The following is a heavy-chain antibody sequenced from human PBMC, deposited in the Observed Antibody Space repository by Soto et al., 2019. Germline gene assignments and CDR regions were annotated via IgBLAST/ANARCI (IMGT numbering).Heavy chain of an antibody. J-gene: IGHJ6*02. Sequence: QVQLVESGGGVVQPGRSLRLSCAASGFTFSSYGMHWVRQAPGTGLEWVAVISYDGSNKYYADSGKGRFTISRDNTKNTLELQENSLRAEDTAAYYRANSWRRIANDSDYGLDVWGQGTTVTVSS. CDR3: ANSWRRIANDSDYGLDV. V-gene: IGHV3-30*18. CDR2: ISYDGSNK. CDR1: GFTFSSYG. D-gene: IGHD1-1*01.